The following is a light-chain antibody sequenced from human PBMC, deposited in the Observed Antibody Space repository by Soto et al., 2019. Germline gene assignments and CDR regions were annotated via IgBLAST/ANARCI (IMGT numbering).Light chain of an antibody. J-gene: IGKJ4*01. V-gene: IGKV3-11*01. CDR2: DAS. Sequence: EIVLTQSPATLSLSPGERATLSCRASQSVSNYLACYQQKPGRAPRLLIYDASNRATGIPTWFSGSGSGTDFPLTISSLEHEDFADYYWQYRSNWPVTFGGGTKVEIK. CDR1: QSVSNY. CDR3: QYRSNWPVT.